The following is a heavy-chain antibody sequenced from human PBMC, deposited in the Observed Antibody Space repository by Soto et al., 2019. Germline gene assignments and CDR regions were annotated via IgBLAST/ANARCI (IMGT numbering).Heavy chain of an antibody. V-gene: IGHV4-34*01. CDR1: GGSFSGYY. J-gene: IGHJ5*02. CDR3: AREEILLRPGADRLGLWFDP. Sequence: QVQLQQWGAGLLKPSETLSLTCAVYGGSFSGYYWSWIRQPPGKGLEWSGETNHSGSTNYNPSLQCRVRLSLYTSRNQFCLKLKSVTAADTAVYYCAREEILLRPGADRLGLWFDPWGRVTLVTVSS. D-gene: IGHD3-16*01. CDR2: TNHSGST.